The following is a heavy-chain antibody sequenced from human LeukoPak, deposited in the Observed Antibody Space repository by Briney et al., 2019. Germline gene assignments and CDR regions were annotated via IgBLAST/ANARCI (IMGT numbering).Heavy chain of an antibody. J-gene: IGHJ5*02. CDR2: IYPGDSDT. CDR1: GYSFTSYW. D-gene: IGHD2-15*01. CDR3: ARLVEGRAVVVAAPTSPPNWFDP. V-gene: IGHV5-51*01. Sequence: KCGESLKISCKGSGYSFTSYWIGWVRQIPGKGLEWMGIIYPGDSDTRYSPSFQGQVTISADKSISTAYLQWSSLKASDTAIYYCARLVEGRAVVVAAPTSPPNWFDPWGQGTLVTVSS.